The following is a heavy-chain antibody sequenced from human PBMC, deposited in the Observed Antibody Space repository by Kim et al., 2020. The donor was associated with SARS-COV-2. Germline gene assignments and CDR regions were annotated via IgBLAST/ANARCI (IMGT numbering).Heavy chain of an antibody. D-gene: IGHD3-22*01. Sequence: GGSLRLSCAASGSTFDDYAMHWVRQAPGKGLEWVSGISWNSGSIGYADSVKGRFTISRDNAKNSLYLQMNSLRAEDTALYYCAKNESSGYYYNAFDIWGQGTMVTVSS. CDR2: ISWNSGSI. V-gene: IGHV3-9*01. J-gene: IGHJ3*02. CDR3: AKNESSGYYYNAFDI. CDR1: GSTFDDYA.